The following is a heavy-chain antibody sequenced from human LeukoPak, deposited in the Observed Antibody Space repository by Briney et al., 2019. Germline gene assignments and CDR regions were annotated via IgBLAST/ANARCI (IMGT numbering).Heavy chain of an antibody. CDR3: ARDGYSSIFDY. D-gene: IGHD5-18*01. V-gene: IGHV1-46*01. J-gene: IGHJ4*02. CDR1: LDTFTRFY. CDR2: INPSGGST. Sequence: ASPKVSCEPSLDTFTRFYMHSGPEAPGQGLDWMGIINPSGGSTSDAQKFQGRVTMSRDTSTSTVYMELSSRRSEDTAVYFCARDGYSSIFDYWGQGTLVTVSS.